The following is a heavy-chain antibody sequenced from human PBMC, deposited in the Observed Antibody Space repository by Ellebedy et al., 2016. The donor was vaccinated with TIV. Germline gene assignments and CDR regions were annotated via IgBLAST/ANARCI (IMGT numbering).Heavy chain of an antibody. Sequence: MPSETLSLTCTVSGGYISGDHWSWIRQPPGKGLEWTGYITYDGRTNYNPSLKSRLTISLDTSKNQFALKLTSVTAADTAIYFCARDRRELELRGLDPWGQGTLVSVSS. CDR1: GGYISGDH. CDR3: ARDRRELELRGLDP. D-gene: IGHD1-7*01. CDR2: ITYDGRT. V-gene: IGHV4-59*01. J-gene: IGHJ5*02.